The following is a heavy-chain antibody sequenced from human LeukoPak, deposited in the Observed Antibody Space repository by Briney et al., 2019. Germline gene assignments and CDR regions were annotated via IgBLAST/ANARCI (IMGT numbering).Heavy chain of an antibody. CDR3: ARDPVDTALDGDFDY. CDR2: ISGSGGTT. D-gene: IGHD5-18*01. V-gene: IGHV3-23*01. J-gene: IGHJ4*02. Sequence: GGSLRLSCAASGFTFSSYALTWVRQAPGKGLEWVSGISGSGGTTNYADSVKGRFTISRDNSKNTLYLQMNSLRADDTAVYYCARDPVDTALDGDFDYWGQGTLVTVSS. CDR1: GFTFSSYA.